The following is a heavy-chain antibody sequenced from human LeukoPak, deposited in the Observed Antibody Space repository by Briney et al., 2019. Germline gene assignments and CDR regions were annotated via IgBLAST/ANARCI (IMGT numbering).Heavy chain of an antibody. V-gene: IGHV4-39*07. CDR2: IYHSGST. D-gene: IGHD6-6*01. CDR1: GGSISSSSYY. J-gene: IGHJ6*03. Sequence: SETLSLTCTVSGGSISSSSYYWGWIRQPPGKGLEWIGSIYHSGSTYYNPSLKSRVTISVDTSKNQFSLKLSSVTAADTAVYYCARTYSSSSSDYYYMDVWGKGTTVTVSS. CDR3: ARTYSSSSSDYYYMDV.